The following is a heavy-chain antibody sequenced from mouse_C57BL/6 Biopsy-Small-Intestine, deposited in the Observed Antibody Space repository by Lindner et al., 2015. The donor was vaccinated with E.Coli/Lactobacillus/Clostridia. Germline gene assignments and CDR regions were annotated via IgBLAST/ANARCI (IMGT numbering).Heavy chain of an antibody. V-gene: IGHV1-39*01. CDR3: TRSGYYLFAY. CDR1: GYSFTDFN. D-gene: IGHD2-3*01. Sequence: VQLQESGPELVKPGASVKISCKASGYSFTDFNMNWVKQSNGKSLVWIGVINPNYGTTSYNQKFKGKATLTVDQSSSTAYMQLNSLTSEDSAVYYCTRSGYYLFAYWGQGTTLTVSS. CDR2: INPNYGTT. J-gene: IGHJ2*01.